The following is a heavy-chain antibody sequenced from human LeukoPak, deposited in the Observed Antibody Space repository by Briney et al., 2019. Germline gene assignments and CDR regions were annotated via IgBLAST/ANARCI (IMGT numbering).Heavy chain of an antibody. CDR2: IRNKDYGETT. V-gene: IGHV3-49*03. CDR3: SRAVRVSGDAFDF. CDR1: GFTFGDYP. J-gene: IGHJ3*01. Sequence: GGSLRLSCSTSGFTFGDYPMSWFRQAPGKGLEWVGYIRNKDYGETTEYAASVKGRSTISRDVSESIAYLQIHSLKTEDTGVYYCSRAVRVSGDAFDFWGQGTMVTVSS.